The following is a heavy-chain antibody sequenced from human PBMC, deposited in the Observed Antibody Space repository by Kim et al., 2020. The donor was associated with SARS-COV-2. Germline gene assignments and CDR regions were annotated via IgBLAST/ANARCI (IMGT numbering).Heavy chain of an antibody. Sequence: QKFQYRVTITRDTAASTAYMELSSLRSEDTTVYYCARPQNSPGGGGFDIWGQGTVVTVSS. J-gene: IGHJ3*02. D-gene: IGHD3-16*01. CDR3: ARPQNSPGGGGFDI. V-gene: IGHV1-3*01.